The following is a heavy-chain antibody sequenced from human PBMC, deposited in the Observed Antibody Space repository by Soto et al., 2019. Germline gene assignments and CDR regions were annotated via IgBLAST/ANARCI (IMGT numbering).Heavy chain of an antibody. CDR1: GYSFTSYW. D-gene: IGHD3-10*01. Sequence: GESLKISCKGSGYSFTSYWISWVRQMPGKGLEWMGRIDPSGSYTNYSPSFQGHVTISADKSISTAYLQWSSLKATDTAMYYCARKIGAGPPNHSSMDVSGQATTLT. CDR2: IDPSGSYT. V-gene: IGHV5-10-1*01. CDR3: ARKIGAGPPNHSSMDV. J-gene: IGHJ6*02.